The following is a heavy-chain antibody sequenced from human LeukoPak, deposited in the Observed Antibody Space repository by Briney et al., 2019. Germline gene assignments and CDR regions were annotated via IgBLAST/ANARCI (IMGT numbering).Heavy chain of an antibody. Sequence: SETLSLTCAVHGVSVGGYYWSWIRQSPGKELEWRGEIRSGYTNYNPSLKTRVTISADTSENQLSLRLTSVTAADTAVYHCARMRCGHTDNRCYNYWGQGTLVTVSS. D-gene: IGHD2-2*02. V-gene: IGHV4-34*01. CDR2: IRSGYT. CDR1: GVSVGGYY. CDR3: ARMRCGHTDNRCYNY. J-gene: IGHJ4*02.